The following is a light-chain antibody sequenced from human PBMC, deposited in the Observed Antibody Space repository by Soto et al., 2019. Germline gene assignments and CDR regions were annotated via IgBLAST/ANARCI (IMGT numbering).Light chain of an antibody. J-gene: IGLJ1*01. CDR2: AVT. CDR1: SGDVGGYNY. CDR3: SSYTSSSPYV. V-gene: IGLV2-14*01. Sequence: QSVLTQPASVSGSPGQSITISCTGTSGDVGGYNYVSWYQQHPGKAPKLTTNAVTNRPSGVSNRFSGSKSGNTSSLTISGLQAEDEADYYCSSYTSSSPYVFGTGTKVTVL.